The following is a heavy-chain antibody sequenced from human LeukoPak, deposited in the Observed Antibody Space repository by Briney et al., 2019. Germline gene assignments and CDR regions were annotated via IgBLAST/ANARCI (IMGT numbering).Heavy chain of an antibody. V-gene: IGHV3-74*01. CDR3: ARDKCSGGSCKSGGSFGY. Sequence: GGSLRLSCAASGFTFSSYWMHWVRQAPGKGLVWVSRINSDGSRTTYADSVKGRFTISRDNAKNSLYLQMNSLRAEDTAVYYCARDKCSGGSCKSGGSFGYWGQGTLVTVSS. CDR1: GFTFSSYW. J-gene: IGHJ4*02. D-gene: IGHD2-15*01. CDR2: INSDGSRT.